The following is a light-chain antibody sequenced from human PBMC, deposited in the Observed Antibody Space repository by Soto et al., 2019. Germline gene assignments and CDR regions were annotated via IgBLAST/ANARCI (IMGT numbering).Light chain of an antibody. J-gene: IGKJ2*01. Sequence: DLQMTQSPSSLSASVGDRVTITCQASQDISNYLNWYQQKPGKAPKLLIYDASNLETGVPSRFSGSGSGTDFTFTISSLQPEDIATYYCQQYDNLPYTFGQGTKLGIK. CDR2: DAS. CDR3: QQYDNLPYT. V-gene: IGKV1-33*01. CDR1: QDISNY.